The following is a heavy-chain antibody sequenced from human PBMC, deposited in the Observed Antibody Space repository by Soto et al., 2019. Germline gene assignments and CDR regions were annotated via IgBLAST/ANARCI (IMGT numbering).Heavy chain of an antibody. CDR1: GYSITSSW. CDR2: IVPSDSYT. CDR3: ASCTGGSCPNYYYYGMDV. V-gene: IGHV5-10-1*01. D-gene: IGHD2-15*01. Sequence: PXESLKICCTASGYSITSSWISLVRQMPGKVLEGMGRIVPSDSYTNSSPSFQGHVTISADKAIITAYLQWTRLKASDTAMYYCASCTGGSCPNYYYYGMDVWGQGTKVTVYS. J-gene: IGHJ6*02.